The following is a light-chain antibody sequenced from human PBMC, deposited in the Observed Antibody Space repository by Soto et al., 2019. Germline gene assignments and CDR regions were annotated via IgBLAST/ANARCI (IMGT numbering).Light chain of an antibody. Sequence: DIQITQSPSTLSASVGDRVTITCRASQSVNRWLAWYQQKPGKAPKLLIHETSSLESGVPSRFGGSGSGTEFTLTISSLQPDDFAIYYCQQFNSYSWTFGQGTKVDI. CDR3: QQFNSYSWT. J-gene: IGKJ1*01. V-gene: IGKV1-5*03. CDR1: QSVNRW. CDR2: ETS.